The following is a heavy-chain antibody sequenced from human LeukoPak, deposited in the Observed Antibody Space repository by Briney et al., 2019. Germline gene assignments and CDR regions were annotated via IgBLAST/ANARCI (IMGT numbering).Heavy chain of an antibody. D-gene: IGHD2-21*02. CDR3: AKDIVGGGDDY. Sequence: TGGSLRLSCAASGFTFSRFWMSWVRQAPGKGLEWVANIKEDGSEKKYIDSVKGRFTISRDNAKNSVYLQMNSLRAEDTAVYYCAKDIVGGGDDYWGQGTLVTVSS. J-gene: IGHJ4*02. CDR1: GFTFSRFW. V-gene: IGHV3-7*01. CDR2: IKEDGSEK.